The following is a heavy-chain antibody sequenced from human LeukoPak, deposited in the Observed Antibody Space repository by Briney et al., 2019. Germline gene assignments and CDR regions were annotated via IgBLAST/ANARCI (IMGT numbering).Heavy chain of an antibody. D-gene: IGHD6-19*01. Sequence: GGSLRLSCAASGFTVSSNYMSWVRQAPGKGLEWVSVIYSGGSTYYAGSVKGRFTVSRDNTKNTFYLQMNSLRAEDTAVYYCAKRAPLYSSTPGNYFDSWGQGTLVTVSS. CDR3: AKRAPLYSSTPGNYFDS. CDR2: IYSGGST. CDR1: GFTVSSNY. J-gene: IGHJ4*02. V-gene: IGHV3-53*01.